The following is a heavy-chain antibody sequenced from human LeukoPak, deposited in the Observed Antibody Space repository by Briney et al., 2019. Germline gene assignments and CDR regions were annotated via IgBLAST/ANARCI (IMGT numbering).Heavy chain of an antibody. D-gene: IGHD1-26*01. CDR3: AKDLDGSYCVDF. V-gene: IGHV3-30*02. CDR2: IHSDGRSK. CDR1: GFTFNNFA. Sequence: GGSLRLSCAASGFTFNNFAIHWVRQAPGKGPEWGAVIHSDGRSKYYADSLKGRFTISRDNSKNTLYLQMNSPRYEDTALYYCAKDLDGSYCVDFWGQGTPVTVSS. J-gene: IGHJ4*02.